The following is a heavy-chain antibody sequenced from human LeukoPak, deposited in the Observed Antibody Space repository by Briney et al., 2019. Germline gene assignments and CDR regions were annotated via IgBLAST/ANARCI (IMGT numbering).Heavy chain of an antibody. V-gene: IGHV3-23*01. J-gene: IGHJ4*02. CDR1: GFTFSSYA. CDR2: ISCSCGTT. CDR3: AKRPSRSSPSCIDY. Sequence: GGSLRLPCSTSGFTFSSYAMNWVRQAPGKGLEWVSGISCSCGTTYYADSVKGRFTISRDNSKNTLYLQMSSLTAEDTAVYFCAKRPSRSSPSCIDYWGQGTLVTVSS.